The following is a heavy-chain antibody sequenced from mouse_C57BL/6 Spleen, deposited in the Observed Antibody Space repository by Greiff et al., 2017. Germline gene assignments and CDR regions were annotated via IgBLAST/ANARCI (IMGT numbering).Heavy chain of an antibody. CDR3: ARWGGSSPYYFDY. CDR2: INPYNGGT. V-gene: IGHV1-19*01. Sequence: VQLKESGPVLVKPGASVKMSCKASGYTFTDYYMNWVKQSHGKSLEWIGVINPYNGGTSYNQKFKGKATLTVDKSSSTAYMELNSLTSEDSAVYYCARWGGSSPYYFDYWGQGTTLTVSS. D-gene: IGHD1-1*01. CDR1: GYTFTDYY. J-gene: IGHJ2*01.